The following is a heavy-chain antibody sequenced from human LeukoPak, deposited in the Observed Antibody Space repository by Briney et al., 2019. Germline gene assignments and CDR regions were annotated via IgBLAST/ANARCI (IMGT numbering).Heavy chain of an antibody. CDR3: TRAIAYYYSMDV. CDR1: GLTFSSYA. D-gene: IGHD2-21*01. CDR2: ISYDGSNK. V-gene: IGHV3-30*01. Sequence: GRSLRLSCAASGLTFSSYAMNWARQAPGKGPEWVAAISYDGSNKFYGDSVKGRFTISRDDSKNTLYLQMNSLGPEDTAVYYCTRAIAYYYSMDVWGKGTTVTVSS. J-gene: IGHJ6*03.